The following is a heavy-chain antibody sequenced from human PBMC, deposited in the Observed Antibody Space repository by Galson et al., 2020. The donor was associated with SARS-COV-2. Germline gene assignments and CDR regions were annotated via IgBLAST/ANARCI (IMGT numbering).Heavy chain of an antibody. CDR2: IYYSGST. D-gene: IGHD3-9*01. Sequence: SETLSLTCTVSGGSISSSSYYWGWIRQPPGKGQEWIGSIYYSGSTYYNPSLKSRVTISVDTSKNQFSLKLSSVTAADTAVYYCARGLTYYDILTGRRLVQDPPDYWGQGTLVTVSS. CDR1: GGSISSSSYY. CDR3: ARGLTYYDILTGRRLVQDPPDY. V-gene: IGHV4-39*01. J-gene: IGHJ4*02.